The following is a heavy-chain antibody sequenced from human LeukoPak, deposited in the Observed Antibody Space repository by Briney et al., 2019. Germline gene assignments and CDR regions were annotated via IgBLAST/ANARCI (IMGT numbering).Heavy chain of an antibody. CDR2: ISWNSGSI. V-gene: IGHV3-9*01. Sequence: GRSLRLSCAASGFTFDDYAMHWVRQAPGKGLEWVSGISWNSGSIGYADSVKGRFTISRDNAKNSLYLQMNSLRAEDTALYYCAKAHPDYYGSGSQAFDHWGQGTLVTVSS. CDR1: GFTFDDYA. D-gene: IGHD3-10*01. J-gene: IGHJ4*02. CDR3: AKAHPDYYGSGSQAFDH.